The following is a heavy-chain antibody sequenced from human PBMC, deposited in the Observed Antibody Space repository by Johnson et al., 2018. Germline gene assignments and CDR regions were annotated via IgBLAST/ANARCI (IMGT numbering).Heavy chain of an antibody. CDR3: ARAARTQYYYYGMDV. CDR2: IWFDGSNK. CDR1: GFFFTNYG. J-gene: IGHJ6*02. V-gene: IGHV3-33*01. D-gene: IGHD6-6*01. Sequence: QMQLQESGGGVVQPGRSLRLSCAASGFFFTNYGMHWVRLAPGKGLEWVASIWFDGSNKYYADSVKGRFTISRDNSKNTLYLQINSLRAEDTAVFYCARAARTQYYYYGMDVWGQGTTVTVSS.